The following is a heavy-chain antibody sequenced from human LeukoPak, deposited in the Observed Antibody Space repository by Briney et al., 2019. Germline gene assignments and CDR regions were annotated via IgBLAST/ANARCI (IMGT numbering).Heavy chain of an antibody. CDR1: GYSISSGYY. J-gene: IGHJ4*02. D-gene: IGHD6-19*01. V-gene: IGHV4-38-2*01. CDR2: IFHSGST. Sequence: SETLSLTCAVSGYSISSGYYWGWIRQPPGKGLEWIGSIFHSGSTYYNPSLQSRVTISVDTSKNQFSLKLSSVTAADTAVYYCARAWQWLPLDSWGQGTLVTVSS. CDR3: ARAWQWLPLDS.